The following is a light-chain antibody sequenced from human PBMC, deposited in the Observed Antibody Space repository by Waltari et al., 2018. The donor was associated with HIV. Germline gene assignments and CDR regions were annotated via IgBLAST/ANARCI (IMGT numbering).Light chain of an antibody. V-gene: IGKV3-11*01. CDR2: DAF. CDR3: QHRSNWPPST. CDR1: QAVSNF. Sequence: EILLTQSPATLSLSPGERATLSCGASQAVSNFLAWYQQKPGQAPRLLIYDAFKRATDIPDRFSGSGSGADFTLTISSLEPEDFAVYYCQHRSNWPPSTFGQGTKLEIK. J-gene: IGKJ2*02.